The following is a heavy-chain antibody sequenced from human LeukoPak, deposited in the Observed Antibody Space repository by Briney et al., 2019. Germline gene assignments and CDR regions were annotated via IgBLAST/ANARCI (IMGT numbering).Heavy chain of an antibody. CDR1: GFTLSSSA. D-gene: IGHD3-3*01. Sequence: GGSLRLSCAASGFTLSSSAMNWVRQAPGKGLEWVSSINNVGSHIYYAGSVKGRFTISRDNTKNSLYLQMNSLRAEDTAVYYCAKLRFLEWLTGMDVWGKGTTVTVSS. CDR3: AKLRFLEWLTGMDV. V-gene: IGHV3-21*04. J-gene: IGHJ6*03. CDR2: INNVGSHI.